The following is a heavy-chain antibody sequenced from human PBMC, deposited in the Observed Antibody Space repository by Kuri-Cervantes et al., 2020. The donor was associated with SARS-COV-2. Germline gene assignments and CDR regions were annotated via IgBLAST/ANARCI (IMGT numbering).Heavy chain of an antibody. Sequence: GGSLRLSCVGSGFMFDDHAMSWVRQVPGKGLEWVSSISSSSSYIYYADSVKGRFTISRDNAKKSLFLQMNSLRAEDTAVYYCARASFDFWSGYYTGYFFDFWGQGTLVTVSS. CDR1: GFMFDDHA. CDR2: ISSSSSYI. CDR3: ARASFDFWSGYYTGYFFDF. V-gene: IGHV3-21*01. J-gene: IGHJ4*02. D-gene: IGHD3-3*01.